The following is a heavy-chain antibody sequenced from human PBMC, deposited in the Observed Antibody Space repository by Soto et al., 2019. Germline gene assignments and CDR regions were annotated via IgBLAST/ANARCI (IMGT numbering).Heavy chain of an antibody. D-gene: IGHD2-2*01. CDR2: ISYDGINK. J-gene: IGHJ6*02. CDR3: AKGQHCSTTSCYFYHYGMDV. CDR1: GFTFSTYG. Sequence: QVQLVESGGGVVQPGRSLRLSCVASGFTFSTYGMHWVRQAPGKGLEWVAVISYDGINKYYADSLKGRLTISRDNSKNTVYLQMNSLRGEDTAVYYCAKGQHCSTTSCYFYHYGMDVWGQGTTVAVSS. V-gene: IGHV3-30*18.